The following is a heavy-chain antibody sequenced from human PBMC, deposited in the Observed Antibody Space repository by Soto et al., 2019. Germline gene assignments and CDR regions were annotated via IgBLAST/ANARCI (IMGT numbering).Heavy chain of an antibody. D-gene: IGHD3-9*01. CDR2: ISYDGSNK. CDR3: ARDRYYDILTAGMDV. CDR1: GFTFSSYA. V-gene: IGHV3-30-3*01. J-gene: IGHJ6*02. Sequence: GGSLRLSCAASGFTFSSYAMHWVRQAPGKGLEWVAVISYDGSNKYYADSVKGRFTISRDNSKNMLYLQMNSLRAEDTAVYYCARDRYYDILTAGMDVWGQGTTVTVSS.